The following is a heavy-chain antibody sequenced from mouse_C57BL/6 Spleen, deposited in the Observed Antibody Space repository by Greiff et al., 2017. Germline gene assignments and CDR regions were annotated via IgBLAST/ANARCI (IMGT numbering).Heavy chain of an antibody. D-gene: IGHD2-4*01. CDR2: ISDGGSYT. CDR3: ARGYDYDGVFAY. CDR1: GFTFSSYA. J-gene: IGHJ3*01. Sequence: EVKLQESGGGLVKPGGSLKLSCAASGFTFSSYAMSWVRQTPEKRLEWVATISDGGSYTYYPDNVKGRFTISRDNAKNNLYLQMSHLKSEDTAMYYCARGYDYDGVFAYWGQGTLVTVSA. V-gene: IGHV5-4*03.